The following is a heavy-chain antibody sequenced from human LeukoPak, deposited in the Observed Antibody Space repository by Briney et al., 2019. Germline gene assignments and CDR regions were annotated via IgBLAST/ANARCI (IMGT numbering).Heavy chain of an antibody. Sequence: PSETLSLTCTVSGGSISSSSYYWGWIRQPPGKGLEWIGSIYYSGSTYYNPSLKSRVTISVDTSKNQFSLKLSSVTAADTAVYYCAREDYSSSQNWFDPWGQGTLVTVSS. CDR3: AREDYSSSQNWFDP. CDR2: IYYSGST. J-gene: IGHJ5*02. CDR1: GGSISSSSYY. D-gene: IGHD6-13*01. V-gene: IGHV4-39*07.